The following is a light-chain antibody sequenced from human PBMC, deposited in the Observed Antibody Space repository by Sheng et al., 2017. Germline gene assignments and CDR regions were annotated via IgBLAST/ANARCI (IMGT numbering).Light chain of an antibody. V-gene: IGKV1-5*03. CDR1: QSTSNW. Sequence: DIHLTQSPSTLSASVGDRVTITCRASQSTSNWLAWFQQKPGKAPKLLISAASTLESGVPSRFSGSGSGTEFTLTIRNLQPEDFATYYCQQSYTTPRTFGQGTKLEMK. CDR2: AAS. J-gene: IGKJ2*01. CDR3: QQSYTTPRT.